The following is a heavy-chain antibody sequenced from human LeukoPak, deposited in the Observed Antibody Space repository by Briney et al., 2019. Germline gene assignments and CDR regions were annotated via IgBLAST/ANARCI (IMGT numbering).Heavy chain of an antibody. Sequence: SETLSLTCTVSGGSISSYYWSWIRQPPGKGLEWIGYIYYSGSTNYNPSLKSRVTISVDTSKNQFSLKLSSVTAADTAVYYCARALYYDSSAYGFDYWGQGTVVTVSS. D-gene: IGHD3-22*01. CDR3: ARALYYDSSAYGFDY. J-gene: IGHJ4*02. CDR2: IYYSGST. CDR1: GGSISSYY. V-gene: IGHV4-59*01.